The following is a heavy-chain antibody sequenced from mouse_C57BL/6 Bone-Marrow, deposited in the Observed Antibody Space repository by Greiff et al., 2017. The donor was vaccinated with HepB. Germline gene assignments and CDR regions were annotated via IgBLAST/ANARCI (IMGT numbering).Heavy chain of an antibody. CDR2: IYPGGGYT. V-gene: IGHV1-63*01. CDR3: ARDTTASYWYFDV. CDR1: GYTFTNYW. D-gene: IGHD1-2*01. Sequence: QVQLKQSGAELVRPGTSVKMSCKASGYTFTNYWIGWAKQRPGHGLEWIGDIYPGGGYTNYNEKFKGKATLTADKSSSTAYMQFSSLTSEDSAIYYCARDTTASYWYFDVWGTGTTVTVSS. J-gene: IGHJ1*03.